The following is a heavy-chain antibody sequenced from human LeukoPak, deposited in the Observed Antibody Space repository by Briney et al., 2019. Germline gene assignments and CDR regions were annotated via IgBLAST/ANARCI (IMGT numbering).Heavy chain of an antibody. CDR2: INAGNGNT. CDR1: GGTFSSYA. CDR3: ARDLGPSGSYYVGFDY. D-gene: IGHD1-26*01. J-gene: IGHJ4*02. V-gene: IGHV1-3*01. Sequence: ASVKVSCKASGGTFSSYAISWVRQAPGQRLEWMGWINAGNGNTKYSQKFQGRVTITRDTSASTAYMELSSLRSEDTAVYYCARDLGPSGSYYVGFDYWGQGTLVTVSS.